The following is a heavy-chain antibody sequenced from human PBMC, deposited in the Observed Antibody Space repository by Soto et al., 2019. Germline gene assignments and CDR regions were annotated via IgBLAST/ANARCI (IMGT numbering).Heavy chain of an antibody. D-gene: IGHD3-10*01. CDR2: IKAKSDGGTT. CDR3: TTPNISYYY. V-gene: IGHV3-15*05. CDR1: GFTFSKAW. J-gene: IGHJ4*02. Sequence: GGSLRLSCAASGFTFSKAWMSWVRQAPGKGLEWVGRIKAKSDGGTTDYAAPLKGRFTISRDDSKNTLYLQMGSLKIEDTAVYICTTPNISYYYWGQGGLVTVSS.